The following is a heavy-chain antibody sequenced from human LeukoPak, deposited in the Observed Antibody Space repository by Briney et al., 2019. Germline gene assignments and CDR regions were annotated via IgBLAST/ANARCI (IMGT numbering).Heavy chain of an antibody. J-gene: IGHJ4*02. CDR3: ARAKAVRPDFDY. V-gene: IGHV3-21*01. CDR2: ISGSSSYI. D-gene: IGHD4-17*01. Sequence: GGSLRLSCAASEFTFSSYAMSWVRQAPGKGLEWVSSISGSSSYIFYADSMEGRFTISRDNAQNSLYLQMNSLRVEDTAVYYCARAKAVRPDFDYWGQGTLVTVSS. CDR1: EFTFSSYA.